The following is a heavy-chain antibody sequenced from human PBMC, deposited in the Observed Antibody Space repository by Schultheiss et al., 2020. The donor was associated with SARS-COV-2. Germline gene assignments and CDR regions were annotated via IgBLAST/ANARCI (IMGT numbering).Heavy chain of an antibody. D-gene: IGHD1-26*01. Sequence: SQTLSLTCAVYGGSFSDYYWNWIRQPPGKGLEWIGEINHSGSTNYNPSLKSRVTISIDTSKNQFSLKLSSVTAADTAVYYCARAPGATHYGMDVWGQGTTVTVSS. J-gene: IGHJ6*02. CDR3: ARAPGATHYGMDV. CDR2: INHSGST. V-gene: IGHV4-34*01. CDR1: GGSFSDYY.